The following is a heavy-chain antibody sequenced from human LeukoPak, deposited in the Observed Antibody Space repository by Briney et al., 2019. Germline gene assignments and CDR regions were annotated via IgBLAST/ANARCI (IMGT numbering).Heavy chain of an antibody. CDR3: AKPPQTYHLWFGELGYFDY. Sequence: PGGSLRLSCAASGFTFSSYGMHWVRQAPGKGLEWVAFIHYDGTNEYYADSVKGRFTISRDNSKNTLYLQMNSLRAEDTAVYYCAKPPQTYHLWFGELGYFDYWGQGTLVTVSS. V-gene: IGHV3-30*02. D-gene: IGHD3-10*01. J-gene: IGHJ4*02. CDR1: GFTFSSYG. CDR2: IHYDGTNE.